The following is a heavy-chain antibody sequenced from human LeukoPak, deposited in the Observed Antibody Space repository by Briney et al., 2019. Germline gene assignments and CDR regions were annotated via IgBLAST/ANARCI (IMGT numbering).Heavy chain of an antibody. CDR3: AKIVGAPPPYYYYVDV. D-gene: IGHD1-26*01. CDR1: GGSISSYY. Sequence: SETLSLTCTVSGGSISSYYWSWMRQPPGKGLEWIEYIYYSGSTNYNPSLKSRVTISVDTSKNQFSLKLSSVTAADTAVYYCAKIVGAPPPYYYYVDVWGKGTTVTVS. J-gene: IGHJ6*03. CDR2: IYYSGST. V-gene: IGHV4-59*01.